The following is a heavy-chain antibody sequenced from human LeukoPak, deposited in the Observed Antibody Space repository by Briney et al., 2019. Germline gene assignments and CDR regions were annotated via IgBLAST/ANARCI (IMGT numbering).Heavy chain of an antibody. Sequence: PSETLSLTCTVSGGSITGYYWSWIRQPPGKGLEWIGYIYTSESTNYNPSLKSRVAISVDTSKNQLSLKLSSVTAADTAVYYCTASGTIAARLHCYYYMDVWGTGTTVTVSS. CDR3: TASGTIAARLHCYYYMDV. CDR1: GGSITGYY. CDR2: IYTSEST. D-gene: IGHD6-6*01. V-gene: IGHV4-4*09. J-gene: IGHJ6*03.